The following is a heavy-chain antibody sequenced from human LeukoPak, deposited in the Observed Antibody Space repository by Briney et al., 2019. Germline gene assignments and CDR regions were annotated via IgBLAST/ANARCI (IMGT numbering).Heavy chain of an antibody. Sequence: PGGSLRLSCAASGFTFHIYAMNWVRQAPGKGLEWVAVIWYDGSNKYYADSVKGRFTISRDNSKNTLYLQKNSLRAEDTAVYYCARDYCGGDCRFDYWGQGTLVTVSS. J-gene: IGHJ4*02. V-gene: IGHV3-33*08. D-gene: IGHD2-21*02. CDR2: IWYDGSNK. CDR1: GFTFHIYA. CDR3: ARDYCGGDCRFDY.